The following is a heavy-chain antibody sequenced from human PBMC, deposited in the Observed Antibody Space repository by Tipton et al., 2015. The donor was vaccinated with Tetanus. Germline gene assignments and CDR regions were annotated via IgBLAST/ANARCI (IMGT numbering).Heavy chain of an antibody. D-gene: IGHD2-2*01. CDR2: LNPKSGSV. V-gene: IGHV1-8*01. Sequence: QLVQSGAEVKKPGASVKVSCRASGYTFTSYGLNWVRQAAGRGFEWVGWLNPKSGSVVYGQKFQGRVTMTTNTSITTAYMELRSLRYEDTAVYYCASGSSIRHGLDVWGRGTTVIVSS. CDR1: GYTFTSYG. J-gene: IGHJ6*02. CDR3: ASGSSIRHGLDV.